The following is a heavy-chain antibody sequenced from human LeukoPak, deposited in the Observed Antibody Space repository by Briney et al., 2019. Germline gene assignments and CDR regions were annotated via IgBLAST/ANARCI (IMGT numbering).Heavy chain of an antibody. V-gene: IGHV3-48*03. Sequence: PGGSLRLSCAASGSTFSSYEMNWVRQAPGKGLEWVSYITADGTNKYDADSVKGRFTISRDNAKNSLYLQMNSLRAEDTAVYYCAKPPDDSSPYWGQGTLVTVSS. D-gene: IGHD6-19*01. CDR2: ITADGTNK. J-gene: IGHJ4*02. CDR1: GSTFSSYE. CDR3: AKPPDDSSPY.